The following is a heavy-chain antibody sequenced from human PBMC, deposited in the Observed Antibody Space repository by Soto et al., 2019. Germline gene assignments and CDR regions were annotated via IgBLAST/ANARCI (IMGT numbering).Heavy chain of an antibody. J-gene: IGHJ3*02. CDR2: ISGSGGTT. Sequence: EVQLLESGGGLVQPRESLRVSCIASGFTFRNYAMSWVRQAPGKGLEWVSAISGSGGTTYYADSVKGRFTISRDNSKNTLYLQMNSLRAEDTATYYCAKDLDVYCSSASCYGDAFDIWGQGTMVTVSS. D-gene: IGHD2-2*01. V-gene: IGHV3-23*01. CDR3: AKDLDVYCSSASCYGDAFDI. CDR1: GFTFRNYA.